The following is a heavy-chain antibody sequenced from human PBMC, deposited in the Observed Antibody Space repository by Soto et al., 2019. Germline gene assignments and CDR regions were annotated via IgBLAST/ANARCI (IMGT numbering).Heavy chain of an antibody. J-gene: IGHJ6*02. CDR3: ARISNYYGSGNYYYYGMDV. Sequence: SETLSLTCTVSGCSISSGGYYWSWIRQHPGKGLEWIGYIYYSGSTYYNPSLKSRVTISVDTSKNQFSLKLSSVTAADTAVYYCARISNYYGSGNYYYYGMDVWGQGTTVTVSS. D-gene: IGHD3-10*01. CDR2: IYYSGST. CDR1: GCSISSGGYY. V-gene: IGHV4-31*03.